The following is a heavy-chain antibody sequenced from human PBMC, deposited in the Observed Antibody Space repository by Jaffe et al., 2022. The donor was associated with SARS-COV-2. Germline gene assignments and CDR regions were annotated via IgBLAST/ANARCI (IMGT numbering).Heavy chain of an antibody. CDR3: AVYYDSSGPYHGPFDY. D-gene: IGHD3-22*01. Sequence: EVQLLESGGGLVQPGGSLRLSCAASGFTFSSYAMSWVRQAPGKGLEWVSAISGSGGSTYYADSVKGRFTISRDNSKNTLYLQMNSLRAEDTAVYYCAVYYDSSGPYHGPFDYWGQGTLVTVSS. CDR1: GFTFSSYA. CDR2: ISGSGGST. J-gene: IGHJ4*02. V-gene: IGHV3-23*01.